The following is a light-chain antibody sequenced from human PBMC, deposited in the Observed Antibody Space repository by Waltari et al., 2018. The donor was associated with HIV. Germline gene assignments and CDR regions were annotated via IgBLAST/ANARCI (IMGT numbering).Light chain of an antibody. CDR2: QDM. Sequence: QPPSVSVAPGQTATFTCSGSKLGDRYASWYQHRPGQSPELVVYQDMKRPSGVPERFSGSKSGDTATLTISGTQVVDEAAYYCQTWDINSVTFGGGTQLTVL. CDR1: KLGDRY. J-gene: IGLJ2*01. CDR3: QTWDINSVT. V-gene: IGLV3-1*01.